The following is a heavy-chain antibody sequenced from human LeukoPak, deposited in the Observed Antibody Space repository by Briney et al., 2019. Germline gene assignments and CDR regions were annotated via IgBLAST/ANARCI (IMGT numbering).Heavy chain of an antibody. Sequence: GRSLRLSCAASGFTFDDYAMHWVRQAPGKGLEWVSGISWNSGSTGYADSVKGRFTISRDNAKNSLYLQMNSLRAEDTALYYCAKDIYYDSSGPKYFQHWGQGTLVTVSS. CDR3: AKDIYYDSSGPKYFQH. J-gene: IGHJ1*01. CDR2: ISWNSGST. D-gene: IGHD3-22*01. CDR1: GFTFDDYA. V-gene: IGHV3-9*01.